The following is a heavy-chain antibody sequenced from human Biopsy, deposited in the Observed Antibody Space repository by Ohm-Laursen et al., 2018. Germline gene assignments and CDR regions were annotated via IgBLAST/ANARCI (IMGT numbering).Heavy chain of an antibody. CDR3: AKGLGRIVWNYGRAFDY. V-gene: IGHV3-23*01. CDR2: ISGSGGST. CDR1: GFTFSSYA. J-gene: IGHJ4*02. Sequence: GSLRLSCSASGFTFSSYAMSWVRQAPGKGLEWVSAISGSGGSTYYADSVKGRFTISRDNSKNTLYLQMNSLRAEDTAVYYCAKGLGRIVWNYGRAFDYWGQGTLVTVSS. D-gene: IGHD1-7*01.